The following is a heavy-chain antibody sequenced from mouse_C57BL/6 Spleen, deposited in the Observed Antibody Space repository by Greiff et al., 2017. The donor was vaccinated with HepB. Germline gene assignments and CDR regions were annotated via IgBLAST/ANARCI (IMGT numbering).Heavy chain of an antibody. J-gene: IGHJ3*01. CDR3: ARGGYDYDGGTWFAY. V-gene: IGHV1-66*01. CDR2: IYPGSGNT. CDR1: GYSFTSYY. Sequence: VKLVESGPELVKPGASVKISCKASGYSFTSYYIHWVKQRPGQGLEWIGWIYPGSGNTKYNEKFKGKATLTADTSSSTAYMQLSSLTSEDSAVYYCARGGYDYDGGTWFAYWGQGTLVTVSA. D-gene: IGHD2-4*01.